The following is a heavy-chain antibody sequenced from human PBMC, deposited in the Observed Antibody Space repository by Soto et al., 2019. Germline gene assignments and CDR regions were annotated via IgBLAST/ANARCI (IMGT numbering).Heavy chain of an antibody. CDR1: GFTFRTYA. Sequence: ESGGELVQPGGSLRLSCVASGFTFRTYAMNWVRQAPGKGLEWVASISSSGSPKNHADSVRGRFTISRDNTNNSLYLQMTGLRVEDTAIYFCARGLGDYDCWGQGALVTVSS. CDR3: ARGLGDYDC. V-gene: IGHV3-48*03. D-gene: IGHD4-17*01. J-gene: IGHJ4*02. CDR2: ISSSGSPK.